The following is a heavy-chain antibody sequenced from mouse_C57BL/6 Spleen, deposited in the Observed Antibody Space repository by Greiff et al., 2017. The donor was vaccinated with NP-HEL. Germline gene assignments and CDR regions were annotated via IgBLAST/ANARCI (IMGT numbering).Heavy chain of an antibody. Sequence: VQLQQSGAELVKPGASVKLSCTASGFNIKDYYMHWVKQRTEQGLEWIGRIDPEDGVTKYAPKFQGKATITADTSSNTAYLQLSSLTSEDTAVYYYARDDYSFSYWGQGTLVTVSA. D-gene: IGHD2-4*01. CDR3: ARDDYSFSY. J-gene: IGHJ3*01. CDR2: IDPEDGVT. CDR1: GFNIKDYY. V-gene: IGHV14-2*01.